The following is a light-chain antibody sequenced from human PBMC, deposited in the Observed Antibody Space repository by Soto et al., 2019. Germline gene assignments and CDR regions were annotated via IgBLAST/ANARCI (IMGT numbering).Light chain of an antibody. J-gene: IGLJ1*01. V-gene: IGLV2-14*01. Sequence: QSVLTQPASESGSPGQSITISCSGTSSDVGSYDHVAWYQQFPGKTPKLMIYEVSNRPSGVSSRFSGSKSGNTASLTISGLLAEDEGDYYCISYTGRSTSYVVGSGT. CDR3: ISYTGRSTSYV. CDR2: EVS. CDR1: SSDVGSYDH.